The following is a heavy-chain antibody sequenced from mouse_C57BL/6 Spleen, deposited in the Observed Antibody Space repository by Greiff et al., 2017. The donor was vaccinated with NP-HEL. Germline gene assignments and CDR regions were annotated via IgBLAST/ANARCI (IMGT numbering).Heavy chain of an antibody. Sequence: VQLQQPGAELVKPGASVKLSCKASGYTFTSYWMHWVKQRPGQGLEWIGMIHPNSGSTNYNEKFKSKATLTVDKSSSTAYMQLSSLTSEDSAVYYCAKGGSAVVADYAMDYWGQGTSVTVSS. J-gene: IGHJ4*01. CDR1: GYTFTSYW. V-gene: IGHV1-64*01. CDR3: AKGGSAVVADYAMDY. D-gene: IGHD1-1*01. CDR2: IHPNSGST.